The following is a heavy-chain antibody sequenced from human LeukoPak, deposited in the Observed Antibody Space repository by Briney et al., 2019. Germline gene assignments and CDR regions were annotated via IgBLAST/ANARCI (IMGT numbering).Heavy chain of an antibody. CDR2: IYYSGST. V-gene: IGHV4-59*01. J-gene: IGHJ3*02. D-gene: IGHD5-18*01. Sequence: SETLSLTCTVSGGSISSYYWSWIRQPPGKGLEWIGYIYYSGSTNYNPSLKSRVTISVDASKNQFSLKLSSVTAADTAVYYCASSGYSYGFLTFDIWGQGTMVTVSS. CDR1: GGSISSYY. CDR3: ASSGYSYGFLTFDI.